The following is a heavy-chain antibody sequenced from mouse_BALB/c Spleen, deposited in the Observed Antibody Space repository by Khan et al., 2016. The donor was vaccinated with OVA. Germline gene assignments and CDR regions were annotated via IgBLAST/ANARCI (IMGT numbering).Heavy chain of an antibody. CDR3: TREGAYYRSDGWFAY. CDR2: IIPSTDYT. J-gene: IGHJ3*01. CDR1: GYTFTTYT. Sequence: QVQLQQSGAELARPGASVKMSCKASGYTFTTYTIHWVKQRPGQGLEWIGYIIPSTDYTNYNQKFKDKATLTADTSSTTAYMQLRSLTSEDAAVYYCTREGAYYRSDGWFAYWGQGTLVTVSA. V-gene: IGHV1-4*01. D-gene: IGHD2-14*01.